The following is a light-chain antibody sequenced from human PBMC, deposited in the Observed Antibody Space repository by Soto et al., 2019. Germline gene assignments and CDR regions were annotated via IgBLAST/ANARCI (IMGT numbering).Light chain of an antibody. CDR3: QQYGTSIT. Sequence: EIVLTQSPGTLSLSPGERATLSCRASQSFSSSYLAWYQQKPGQAPRLLIYGASSRATGIPDRFSGSGSGTDFTLTISSLEPEDFAVYCCQQYGTSITFGQGTRLEI. J-gene: IGKJ5*01. V-gene: IGKV3-20*01. CDR1: QSFSSSY. CDR2: GAS.